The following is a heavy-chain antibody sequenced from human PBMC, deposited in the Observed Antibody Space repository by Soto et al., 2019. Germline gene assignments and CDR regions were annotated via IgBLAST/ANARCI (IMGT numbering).Heavy chain of an antibody. CDR3: AATYYDFWSGSPDYYMDV. CDR2: IVVGSGNT. D-gene: IGHD3-3*01. Sequence: GASVKVSCKASGFTFTSSAMQWVRQARGQRLEWIGWIVVGSGNTNYAQKFQERVTITRDMSTSTAYMELSSLRSEDTAVYYCAATYYDFWSGSPDYYMDVWGKGTTVTVSS. J-gene: IGHJ6*03. CDR1: GFTFTSSA. V-gene: IGHV1-58*02.